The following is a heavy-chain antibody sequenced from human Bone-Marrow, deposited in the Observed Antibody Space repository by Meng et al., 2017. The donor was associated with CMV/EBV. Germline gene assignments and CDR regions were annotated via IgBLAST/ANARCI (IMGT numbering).Heavy chain of an antibody. V-gene: IGHV1-24*01. J-gene: IGHJ4*02. CDR3: ATSPITMVRGVILNY. Sequence: ASVKVSCKVSGYTLTELSMHWVRQAPGKGLEWMGGFDPEDGETIYAQKFQGRVTMTEDTSTDTAYMELSSLRSEDTAVYYCATSPITMVRGVILNYWGQGTLATVSS. D-gene: IGHD3-10*01. CDR2: FDPEDGET. CDR1: GYTLTELS.